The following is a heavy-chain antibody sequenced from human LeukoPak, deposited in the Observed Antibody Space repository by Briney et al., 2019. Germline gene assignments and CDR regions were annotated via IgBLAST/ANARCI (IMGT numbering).Heavy chain of an antibody. Sequence: ASVKVSCKASGYTFTSYDINWVRQATGQGLEWMGWMNPNSGNTDYARKLQGRVTMTTDTSTSTAYMELRSLRSDDTAVYYCARDGKGRYDFRENDYWGQGTLVTVSS. CDR2: MNPNSGNT. CDR3: ARDGKGRYDFRENDY. CDR1: GYTFTSYD. J-gene: IGHJ4*02. V-gene: IGHV1-8*01. D-gene: IGHD3-3*01.